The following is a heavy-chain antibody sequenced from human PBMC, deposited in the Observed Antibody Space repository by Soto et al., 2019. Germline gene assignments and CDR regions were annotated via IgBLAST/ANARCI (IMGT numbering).Heavy chain of an antibody. CDR2: INSDGSVS. CDR3: ARGDCVGGTCYSLAGYFYYDMDV. D-gene: IGHD2-15*01. Sequence: EVQLVESGGGLVQPGGSLRLSCAASGFTFSNYWMYWVRQAPGKGLEWVSRINSDGSVSSYADSVKGRLTISRDNVKNTLYLQMDSLRAEDTAVYYCARGDCVGGTCYSLAGYFYYDMDVWGKGTTVTVFS. V-gene: IGHV3-74*02. J-gene: IGHJ6*03. CDR1: GFTFSNYW.